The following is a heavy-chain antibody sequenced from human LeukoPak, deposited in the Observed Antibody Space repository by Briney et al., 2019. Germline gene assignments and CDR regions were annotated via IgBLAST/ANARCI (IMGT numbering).Heavy chain of an antibody. CDR3: ARDWGIAVTTNLDY. V-gene: IGHV3-7*01. J-gene: IGHJ4*02. Sequence: GGSLRLSCAASGFTFSNYWMSWVRQAPGKGLEWVAIIKHDGSEKYYVDSVKGRFTISGDNAKKSLYLQMNSLRAEDTAVYYCARDWGIAVTTNLDYWGQGTLVTVSS. CDR1: GFTFSNYW. CDR2: IKHDGSEK. D-gene: IGHD6-13*01.